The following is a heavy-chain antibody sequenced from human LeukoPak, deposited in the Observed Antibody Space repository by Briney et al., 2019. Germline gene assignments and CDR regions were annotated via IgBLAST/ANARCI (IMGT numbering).Heavy chain of an antibody. V-gene: IGHV3-23*03. D-gene: IGHD3-22*01. CDR2: VYSGGST. CDR3: ARLANPSGYWD. J-gene: IGHJ4*02. Sequence: GGSLRLSCAASGLTFSTYAMNWVRQAPGKGLEWVSVVYSGGSTFYADSVQGRFTISRDSSKNTLYLQMNSLRVEDTAVYYCARLANPSGYWDWGQGTLVTVSS. CDR1: GLTFSTYA.